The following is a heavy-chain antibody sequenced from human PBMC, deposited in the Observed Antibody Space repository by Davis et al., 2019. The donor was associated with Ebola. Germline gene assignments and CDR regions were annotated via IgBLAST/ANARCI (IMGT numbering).Heavy chain of an antibody. CDR1: GFTFSGSA. D-gene: IGHD5-12*01. Sequence: GESLKISCAASGFTFSGSAMHWVHQAPGKGLEWVSAISGSGGSTYYADSVKGRFTISRDNSKNTLYLQMNSLRAEDTAVYYCAKDPEYSGYDYFDYWGQGTLVTVSS. V-gene: IGHV3-23*01. CDR3: AKDPEYSGYDYFDY. J-gene: IGHJ4*02. CDR2: ISGSGGST.